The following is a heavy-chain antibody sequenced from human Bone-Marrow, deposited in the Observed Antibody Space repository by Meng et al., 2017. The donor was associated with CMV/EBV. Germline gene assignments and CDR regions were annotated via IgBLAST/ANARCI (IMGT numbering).Heavy chain of an antibody. CDR1: GFTFNAYP. J-gene: IGHJ4*02. Sequence: GGSLRLSCAASGFTFNAYPMHWVRQAPGKGLEYVSAISPYGDTTYYVDSVKGRFTISRDNSKSTLYLQMGSVRAEDMAVYYCAREVKEGGSIDYWGQGTLVTVS. CDR2: ISPYGDTT. D-gene: IGHD1-26*01. V-gene: IGHV3-64*02. CDR3: AREVKEGGSIDY.